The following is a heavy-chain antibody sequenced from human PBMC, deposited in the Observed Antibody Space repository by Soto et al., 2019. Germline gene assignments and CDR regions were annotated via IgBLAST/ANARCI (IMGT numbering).Heavy chain of an antibody. V-gene: IGHV3-23*01. CDR1: GFTFSSYA. J-gene: IGHJ4*02. Sequence: EVQLLESGGGLVQPGGSLRLSCAASGFTFSSYAMSWVRQAPGKGLEWVSAISGSGGSTYYADSVKGRFTISRDNSKNTLYLQMNSLRAEDTAVYYCAKVKRGSGHDFKGRLFDYWGQGTLVTVSS. CDR3: AKVKRGSGHDFKGRLFDY. D-gene: IGHD5-12*01. CDR2: ISGSGGST.